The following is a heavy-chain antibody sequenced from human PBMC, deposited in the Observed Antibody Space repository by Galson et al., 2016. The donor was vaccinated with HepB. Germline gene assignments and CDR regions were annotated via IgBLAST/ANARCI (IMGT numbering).Heavy chain of an antibody. V-gene: IGHV3-33*01. J-gene: IGHJ4*02. Sequence: SLRLSCAASGFTFSNHGMHWVRQAPGKGLECVAVIWADGGNKYYVDSVKGRFTIFRDNSKNTVYLQMNSLRADDTAVYYCARDMYTGSYIIDYWGQGTLVTVSS. D-gene: IGHD1-26*01. CDR2: IWADGGNK. CDR1: GFTFSNHG. CDR3: ARDMYTGSYIIDY.